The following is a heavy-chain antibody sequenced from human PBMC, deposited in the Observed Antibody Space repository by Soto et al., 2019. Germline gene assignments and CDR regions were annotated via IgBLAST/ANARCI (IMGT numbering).Heavy chain of an antibody. D-gene: IGHD5-12*01. V-gene: IGHV3-23*01. J-gene: IGHJ5*02. CDR2: ISGSGTST. CDR3: AKMPRDTVGYGYFAP. Sequence: PGGSLRLSCAASGFTFSSYAMSWVRQAPGKGLEWVSAISGSGTSTYYADSVKGRFTISRDNSKNTLYLQMNSLRAEDTAVYYCAKMPRDTVGYGYFAPWGQGTLVTVSS. CDR1: GFTFSSYA.